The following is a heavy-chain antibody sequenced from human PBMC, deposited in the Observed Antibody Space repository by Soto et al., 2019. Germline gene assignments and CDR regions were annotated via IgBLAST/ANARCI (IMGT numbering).Heavy chain of an antibody. V-gene: IGHV3-21*01. CDR2: ISSRTNYM. Sequence: EVQLVESGGGLVKPGGSLRLSCAASGFTFSSYSMNWVRQAPGKGLEWVSSISSRTNYMYYADSVKGRFTISRDDAKNSLYLQMSSLRAEDTAVYYCARMGSVTTFSWSDYYYGMDVWGQGTTVTVS. J-gene: IGHJ6*02. CDR3: ARMGSVTTFSWSDYYYGMDV. CDR1: GFTFSSYS. D-gene: IGHD4-17*01.